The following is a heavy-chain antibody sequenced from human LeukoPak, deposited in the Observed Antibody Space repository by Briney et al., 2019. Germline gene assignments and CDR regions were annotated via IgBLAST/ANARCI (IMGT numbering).Heavy chain of an antibody. J-gene: IGHJ4*02. CDR2: IYHSGST. D-gene: IGHD2-2*01. CDR3: ARHPLGYCDSTSCSHFDY. CDR1: GGSISSGGYS. V-gene: IGHV4-30-2*01. Sequence: PSQTLSLTCAVSGGSISSGGYSWSWIRQPPGKGLEWIGYIYHSGSTYYNPSLKSRVTISVDKSKNQFSLKLNSVTAADTAVYYCARHPLGYCDSTSCSHFDYWGQGTLVTVSS.